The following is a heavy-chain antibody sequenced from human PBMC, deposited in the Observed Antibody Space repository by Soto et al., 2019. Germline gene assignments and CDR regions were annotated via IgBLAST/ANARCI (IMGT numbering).Heavy chain of an antibody. CDR3: ARHRPYYYYYYMDV. Sequence: SETLSLTCTVSGGSISSSSYYWGWIRQPPGKGLEWIGSIYYSGSTYYNPSLKSRVTISVDTSKNQFSLKLSSVTAAATAVYYCARHRPYYYYYYMDVWGKGTTVTVSS. CDR2: IYYSGST. CDR1: GGSISSSSYY. J-gene: IGHJ6*03. V-gene: IGHV4-39*01.